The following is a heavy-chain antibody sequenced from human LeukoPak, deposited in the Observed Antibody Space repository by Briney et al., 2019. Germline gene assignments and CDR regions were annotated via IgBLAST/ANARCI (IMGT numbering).Heavy chain of an antibody. CDR2: ISAYNGNT. CDR3: ARDGGGSYGSGNYPSAFDI. J-gene: IGHJ3*02. Sequence: GASVKVSCKASGYTFTSYGISWVRQAPGQGLEWMGWISAYNGNTNYAQKLQGRVTMTTDTSTSTAYMELRSLRSDDTAVYYCARDGGGSYGSGNYPSAFDIWGQGTKVTVSS. CDR1: GYTFTSYG. D-gene: IGHD3-10*01. V-gene: IGHV1-18*01.